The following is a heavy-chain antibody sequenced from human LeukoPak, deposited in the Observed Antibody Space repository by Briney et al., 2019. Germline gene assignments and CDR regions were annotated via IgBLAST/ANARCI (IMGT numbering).Heavy chain of an antibody. Sequence: GGSLRLSCATSGFTFSSYAMSWVRQAPGKGLEWVSAISGSGGSTYYADSVKGRFTISRDNSKNTLYLQMNSLRAEDTAVYYCAKDPRRYSSSAYFDYWGQGTLVTVSS. CDR2: ISGSGGST. J-gene: IGHJ4*02. V-gene: IGHV3-23*01. D-gene: IGHD6-6*01. CDR3: AKDPRRYSSSAYFDY. CDR1: GFTFSSYA.